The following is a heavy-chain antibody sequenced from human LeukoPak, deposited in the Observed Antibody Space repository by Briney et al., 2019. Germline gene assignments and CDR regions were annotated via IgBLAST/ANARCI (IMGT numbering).Heavy chain of an antibody. CDR3: AKDGAWLRFDD. CDR2: FSGSGGST. Sequence: GSLRLSSAASGFTFISYAMSWVRQAPGKGLEWVSAFSGSGGSTYYADSVRGRFTISRDDSKNTLYLQMNNLRAEDTAVYYCAKDGAWLRFDDWGQGILVTVSS. J-gene: IGHJ4*02. V-gene: IGHV3-23*01. D-gene: IGHD5-12*01. CDR1: GFTFISYA.